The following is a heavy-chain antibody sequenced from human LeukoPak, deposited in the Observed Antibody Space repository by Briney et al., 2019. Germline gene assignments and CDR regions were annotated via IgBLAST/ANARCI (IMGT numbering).Heavy chain of an antibody. CDR2: INHSGST. D-gene: IGHD4-23*01. Sequence: SETLSLTCADYGGSFSGYYWSWIRQPPGKGLEWIGEINHSGSTNYNPSLKSRVTISVDTSKNQFSLKLSSVTAADTAVYYCARVLRWSFNWFDPWGQGTLVTVSS. CDR3: ARVLRWSFNWFDP. J-gene: IGHJ5*02. V-gene: IGHV4-34*01. CDR1: GGSFSGYY.